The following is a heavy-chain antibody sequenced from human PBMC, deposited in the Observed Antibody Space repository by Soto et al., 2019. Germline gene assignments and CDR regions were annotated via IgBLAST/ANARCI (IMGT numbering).Heavy chain of an antibody. D-gene: IGHD3-3*01. V-gene: IGHV1-2*04. CDR1: GYTFTGYY. CDR2: INPNGGGT. J-gene: IGHJ4*02. CDR3: ARDGSGSLPNFDY. Sequence: GASVKVSCKASGYTFTGYYMHWVRQAPGQGLEWMGWINPNGGGTNYAQKFQGWVTMTRDTSISTAYMELSRLRSDDTAVYYCARDGSGSLPNFDYWGQGTLVTVSS.